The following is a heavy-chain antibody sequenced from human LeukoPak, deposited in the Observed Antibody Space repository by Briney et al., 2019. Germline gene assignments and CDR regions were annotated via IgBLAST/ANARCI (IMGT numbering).Heavy chain of an antibody. CDR1: GFTFSGSA. CDR2: IRSKANSYAT. CDR3: TRLPEGRGATTDFDY. J-gene: IGHJ4*02. V-gene: IGHV3-73*01. Sequence: PGGSLRLSCATSGFTFSGSAIHWVRQASGKGLEWVGRIRSKANSYATAYAASVKGRFTISRDDSKNTAYLQMSSLKTEDTAVHYGTRLPEGRGATTDFDYWGQGTLVTVSS. D-gene: IGHD1-26*01.